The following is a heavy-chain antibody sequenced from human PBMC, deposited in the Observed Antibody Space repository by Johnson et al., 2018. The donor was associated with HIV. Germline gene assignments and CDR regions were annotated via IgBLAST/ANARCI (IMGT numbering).Heavy chain of an antibody. V-gene: IGHV3-11*04. CDR1: GFMFSDYY. CDR2: IGSSGSPI. J-gene: IGHJ3*01. Sequence: QVHLVESGGGLVKPGGSLRLSCAASGFMFSDYYMSWIRQAPGKGLEWISYIGSSGSPIYYADSVSGRFTISRDNSRNTLYLQMSSLRVEDTAMYYCARDGESQQLPLGDAFDVWGQGTMVTVSS. D-gene: IGHD6-13*01. CDR3: ARDGESQQLPLGDAFDV.